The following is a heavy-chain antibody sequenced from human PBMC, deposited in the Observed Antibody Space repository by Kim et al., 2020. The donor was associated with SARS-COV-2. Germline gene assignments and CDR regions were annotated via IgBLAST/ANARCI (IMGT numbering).Heavy chain of an antibody. CDR3: ARLYGGNSLWFDY. Sequence: SETLSLTCTVSGGSISSSSYHWGWIRQPPGKGLEWIGSIYYSGSTYYNPSLKSRVTISVDTSKNQFSLKLSSVTAADTAVYYCARLYGGNSLWFDYWGQGTLVTVSS. CDR1: GGSISSSSYH. CDR2: IYYSGST. V-gene: IGHV4-39*01. D-gene: IGHD2-21*02. J-gene: IGHJ4*02.